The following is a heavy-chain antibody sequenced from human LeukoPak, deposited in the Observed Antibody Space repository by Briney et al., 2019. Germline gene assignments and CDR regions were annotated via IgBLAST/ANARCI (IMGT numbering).Heavy chain of an antibody. Sequence: ASVNVSCTASGYTFTSYGISCVPQAPGQGLEWMGWNTAYNGNTNYAQKLQGRVTMTTDPSTSTAYMELRSPRSDDTAVYYCASGGLRSGYDRPDYYYGMDVWGQGTTVTVSS. D-gene: IGHD5-12*01. J-gene: IGHJ6*02. CDR3: ASGGLRSGYDRPDYYYGMDV. V-gene: IGHV1-18*01. CDR2: NTAYNGNT. CDR1: GYTFTSYG.